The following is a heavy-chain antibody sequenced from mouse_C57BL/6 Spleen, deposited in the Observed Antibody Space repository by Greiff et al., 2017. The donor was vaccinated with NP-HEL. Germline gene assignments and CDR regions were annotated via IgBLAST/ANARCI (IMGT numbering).Heavy chain of an antibody. Sequence: EVQLQQSGPELVKPGASVKISCKASGYSFTGYYMHWVKQSHGNILDWIGYIYPYNGVSSYNQKFKGKATLTVDKSSSKAYMDLRSLTSEDSAVYYCASGGYLYAMDYWGQGTSVTVSS. CDR2: IYPYNGVS. CDR1: GYSFTGYY. CDR3: ASGGYLYAMDY. J-gene: IGHJ4*01. D-gene: IGHD2-2*01. V-gene: IGHV1-31*01.